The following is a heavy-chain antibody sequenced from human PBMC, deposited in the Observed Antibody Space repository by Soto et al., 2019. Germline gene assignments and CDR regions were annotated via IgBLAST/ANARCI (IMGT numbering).Heavy chain of an antibody. Sequence: VGSLRLACAASGFPFSGYAMGWVRQAPGKGLEWVSAISGSGGSTYYADSLKGRFTISRDNSKNTLFLQMNSLRAEDTAVYYCAKALGFVVVPSAHGGFDYWGQGTLVTVSS. J-gene: IGHJ4*02. CDR3: AKALGFVVVPSAHGGFDY. CDR2: ISGSGGST. D-gene: IGHD2-2*01. CDR1: GFPFSGYA. V-gene: IGHV3-23*01.